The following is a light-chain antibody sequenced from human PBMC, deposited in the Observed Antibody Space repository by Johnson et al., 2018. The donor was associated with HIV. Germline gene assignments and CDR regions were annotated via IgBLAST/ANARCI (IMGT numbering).Light chain of an antibody. CDR1: SSSIGNNY. J-gene: IGLJ1*01. Sequence: QSVLTQPPSVSAAPGQKVTISCSGSSSSIGNNYVSWYQQLPGTAPKLLIYDNNKRPSGIPDRLSGSQSGTSATLGITGLQTGDEADYYCGTLDSSLSAWEVFGTGTKVTVL. V-gene: IGLV1-51*01. CDR3: GTLDSSLSAWEV. CDR2: DNN.